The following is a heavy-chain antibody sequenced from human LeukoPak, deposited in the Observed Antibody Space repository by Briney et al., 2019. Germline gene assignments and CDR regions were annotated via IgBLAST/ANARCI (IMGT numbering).Heavy chain of an antibody. CDR2: IDWKGRPT. CDR1: GFSFDDYD. D-gene: IGHD6-19*01. CDR3: AREVYRIGVGGFDP. V-gene: IGHV3-20*04. J-gene: IGHJ5*02. Sequence: RPGGSLRLSCAASGFSFDDYDMAWLRHAPGKGLEWVSDIDWKGRPTSYADSVKGRFTISRDNAQKSLYLQMDSLRAEDTALYYCAREVYRIGVGGFDPWGQGTLVIVSS.